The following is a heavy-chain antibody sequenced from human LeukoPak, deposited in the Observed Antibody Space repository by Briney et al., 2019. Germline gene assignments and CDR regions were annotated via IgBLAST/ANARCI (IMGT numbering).Heavy chain of an antibody. D-gene: IGHD6-13*01. J-gene: IGHJ4*02. V-gene: IGHV1-69*13. CDR3: ARGPLYSSSWYSGLDY. CDR2: IIPIFGTA. Sequence: GASVKVSCKASGGTFSSYAISWVRQAPGQGLEWMGGIIPIFGTANYAQKFQGRVTITADESTSTAYMELSSRRSEDTAVYYCARGPLYSSSWYSGLDYWGQGTLVTVSS. CDR1: GGTFSSYA.